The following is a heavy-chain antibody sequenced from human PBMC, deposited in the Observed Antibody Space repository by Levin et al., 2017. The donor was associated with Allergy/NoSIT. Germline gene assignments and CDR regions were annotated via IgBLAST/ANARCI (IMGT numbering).Heavy chain of an antibody. CDR3: AKEIRKYYYGSGNDY. CDR2: ISYDGSNK. CDR1: GFTFSSYG. V-gene: IGHV3-30*18. Sequence: PGGSLRLSCAASGFTFSSYGMHWVRQAPGKGLEWVAVISYDGSNKYYADSVKGRFTISRDNSKNTLYLQMNSLRAEDTAVYYCAKEIRKYYYGSGNDYWGQGTLVTVSS. D-gene: IGHD3-10*01. J-gene: IGHJ4*02.